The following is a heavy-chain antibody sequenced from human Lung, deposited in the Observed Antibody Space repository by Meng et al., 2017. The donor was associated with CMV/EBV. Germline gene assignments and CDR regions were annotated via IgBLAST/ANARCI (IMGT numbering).Heavy chain of an antibody. J-gene: IGHJ4*02. CDR3: AREDYGDYGLDY. D-gene: IGHD4-17*01. CDR1: GFTFSSYS. V-gene: IGHV3-21*01. CDR2: ISSSSSYI. Sequence: SXAASGFTFSSYSMNWVRQAPGKGLEWVSSISSSSSYIYYADSVKGRFTISRDNAKNSLYLQMNSLRAEDTAVYYCAREDYGDYGLDYWGQGTLVTVSS.